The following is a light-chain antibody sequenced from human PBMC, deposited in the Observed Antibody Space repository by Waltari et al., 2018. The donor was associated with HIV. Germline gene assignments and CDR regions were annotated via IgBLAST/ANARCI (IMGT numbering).Light chain of an antibody. CDR3: GTWDNSLRAGV. CDR2: ETT. Sequence: QSVVTQPPSVSAAPGQRVTISCSGSTSNIENTYVYWYLHLPGSAPKSLIYETTNRRTGIPDRFSGAKTGTTATLVITGVQTGDEAVYYCGTWDNSLRAGVFGGGTKLTVL. J-gene: IGLJ2*01. V-gene: IGLV1-51*02. CDR1: TSNIENTY.